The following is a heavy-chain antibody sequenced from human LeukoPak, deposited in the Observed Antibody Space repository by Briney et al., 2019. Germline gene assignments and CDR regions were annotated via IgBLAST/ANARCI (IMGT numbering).Heavy chain of an antibody. CDR3: ATAGHYGSGSPTLDY. D-gene: IGHD3-10*01. CDR1: GYTLTELS. J-gene: IGHJ4*02. Sequence: ASVKVSCKVSGYTLTELSMHWVRQAPGKGLGWMGGFDPEDGETIYAKKFQGRVTMTEDTSTDTAYMELSSLRSEDTAVYYCATAGHYGSGSPTLDYWGQGTLVTVSS. CDR2: FDPEDGET. V-gene: IGHV1-24*01.